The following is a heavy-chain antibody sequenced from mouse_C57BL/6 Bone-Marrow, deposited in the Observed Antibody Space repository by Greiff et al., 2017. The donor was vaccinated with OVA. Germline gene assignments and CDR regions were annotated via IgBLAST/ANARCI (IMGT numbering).Heavy chain of an antibody. CDR1: GYTFTSYG. D-gene: IGHD3-2*02. CDR2: IYPRSGNT. CDR3: AKDSSGYGFAY. J-gene: IGHJ3*01. V-gene: IGHV1-81*01. Sequence: ESGAELARPGASVKLSCKASGYTFTSYGISWVKQRTGQGLEWIGEIYPRSGNTYYNEKFKGKATLTADKSSSTAYMELRSLTSEDSAVYFCAKDSSGYGFAYWGQGTLVTVSA.